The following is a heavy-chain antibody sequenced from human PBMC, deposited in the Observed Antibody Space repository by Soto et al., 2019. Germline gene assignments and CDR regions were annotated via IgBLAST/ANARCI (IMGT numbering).Heavy chain of an antibody. CDR1: EFSFSTYW. D-gene: IGHD2-15*01. J-gene: IGHJ6*02. CDR3: ASVSAAQYYYGMDA. Sequence: VQLVESGGGLVPPGGSLSLSCVASEFSFSTYWMHWVRQAPGKGLLWVARIDTTGSTTTYADAVQGRCTIPRDNAKNTMYLQMNSVRDDDTAIYFCASVSAAQYYYGMDAWGQGTKVTVS. CDR2: IDTTGSTT. V-gene: IGHV3-74*01.